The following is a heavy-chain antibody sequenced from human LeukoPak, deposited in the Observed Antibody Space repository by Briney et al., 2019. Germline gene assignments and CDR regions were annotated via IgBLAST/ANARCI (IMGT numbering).Heavy chain of an antibody. V-gene: IGHV1-46*01. CDR1: GYTLTELS. CDR2: INPSGGST. D-gene: IGHD6-13*01. J-gene: IGHJ4*02. CDR3: AREIVAAGSLDY. Sequence: ASVKVSCKVSGYTLTELSIHWVRQAPGQGLEWMGIINPSGGSTSYAQKFQGRVTMTRDTSTSTVYMELSSLRSEDTAVYYCAREIVAAGSLDYWGQGTLVTVSS.